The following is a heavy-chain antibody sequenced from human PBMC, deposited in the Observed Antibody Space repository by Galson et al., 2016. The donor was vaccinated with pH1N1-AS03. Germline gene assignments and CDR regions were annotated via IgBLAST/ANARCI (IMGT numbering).Heavy chain of an antibody. CDR1: DYTYT. CDR3: AGGTSDAFDV. D-gene: IGHD1-1*01. Sequence: SVKVSCKASDYTYTISWVRQAPGQGLEWMGYISTYNSETHYSQKFRGRITMTTDTSTRIAYMELRSLTSDDTALYFCAGGTSDAFDVWGQGTVDTVSP. CDR2: ISTYNSET. V-gene: IGHV1-18*01. J-gene: IGHJ3*01.